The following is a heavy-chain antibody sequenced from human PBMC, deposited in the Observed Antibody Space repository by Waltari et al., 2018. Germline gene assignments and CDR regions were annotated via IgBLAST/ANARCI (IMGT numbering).Heavy chain of an antibody. CDR3: TRIDYRETDY. D-gene: IGHD4-4*01. CDR1: GFTFGDYA. J-gene: IGHJ4*02. CDR2: IRSKAYGGTT. Sequence: EVQLVESGGGLVQPGRSLRLSCTASGFTFGDYAMSWVRQAPGKGREWVGFIRSKAYGGTTEYAASVKGRFTISRDDSKSIAYLQMNSLKTEDTAVYYCTRIDYRETDYWGQGTLVTVSS. V-gene: IGHV3-49*04.